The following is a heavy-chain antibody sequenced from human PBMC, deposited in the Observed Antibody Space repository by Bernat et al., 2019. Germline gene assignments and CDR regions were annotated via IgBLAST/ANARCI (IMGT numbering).Heavy chain of an antibody. CDR2: IIPIFGTA. D-gene: IGHD3-3*01. CDR3: ARDEIPWVGYTDYDFWSGYYEGYFDY. Sequence: QVQLVQSGAEVKKPGSSVKVSCKASGGTFSSYAISWVRQAPGQGLEWMGGIIPIFGTANYAQKFQGRVTITADESTSTAYMELRSLRSDDTAVYYCARDEIPWVGYTDYDFWSGYYEGYFDYWGQGTLVTVSS. CDR1: GGTFSSYA. V-gene: IGHV1-69*01. J-gene: IGHJ4*02.